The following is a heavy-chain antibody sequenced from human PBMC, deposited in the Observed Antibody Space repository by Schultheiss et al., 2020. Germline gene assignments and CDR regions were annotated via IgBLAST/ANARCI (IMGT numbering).Heavy chain of an antibody. CDR3: ARAEWELLTPLYFDY. D-gene: IGHD1-26*01. CDR1: GGSFSGYY. V-gene: IGHV4-34*01. Sequence: SQTLSLTCAVYGGSFSGYYWGWIRQPPGKGLEWIGSIYHSGSTYYNPSLKSRVTISVDTSKNQFSLKLSSVTAADTAVYYCARAEWELLTPLYFDYWGQGALVTVSS. J-gene: IGHJ4*02. CDR2: IYHSGST.